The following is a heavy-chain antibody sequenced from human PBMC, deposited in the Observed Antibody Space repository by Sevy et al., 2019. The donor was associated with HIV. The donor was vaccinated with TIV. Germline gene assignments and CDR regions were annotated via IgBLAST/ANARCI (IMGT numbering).Heavy chain of an antibody. CDR1: GYTFTSYG. V-gene: IGHV1-18*04. CDR3: ARVRHSSGYYFPLDY. J-gene: IGHJ4*02. D-gene: IGHD3-22*01. Sequence: ASVKVSCKASGYTFTSYGISWVRQAPGQGLEWMGWISAYNGNTNYAQKLQGRVTMTTDTSTSTAYMELRSLRSDDTTVYYCARVRHSSGYYFPLDYLGQGTLVTVSS. CDR2: ISAYNGNT.